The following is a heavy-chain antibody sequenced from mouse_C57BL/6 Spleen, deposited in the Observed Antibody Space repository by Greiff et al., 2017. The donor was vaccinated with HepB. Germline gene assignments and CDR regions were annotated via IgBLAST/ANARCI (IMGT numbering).Heavy chain of an antibody. D-gene: IGHD2-4*01. J-gene: IGHJ3*01. CDR3: ARHDYGGFAY. Sequence: EVQLVESGGGLVKPGGSLKLSCAASGFTFSDYGMHWVRQAPEKGLEWVAYISSGSSTIYYADTVKGRFTISRDNAKNTLFLQMTSLRSEDTAMYYCARHDYGGFAYWGQGTLVTVSA. V-gene: IGHV5-17*01. CDR2: ISSGSSTI. CDR1: GFTFSDYG.